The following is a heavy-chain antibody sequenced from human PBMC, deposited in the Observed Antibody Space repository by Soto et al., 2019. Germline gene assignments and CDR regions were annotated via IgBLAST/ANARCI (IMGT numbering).Heavy chain of an antibody. CDR1: GYTFSSYY. CDR3: ARGGGIVVVTAPYEH. J-gene: IGHJ1*01. D-gene: IGHD2-21*02. Sequence: ASVKVSCKASGYTFSSYYMNWVRQAPGQGLEWLGIINPSGGYTTYAQRFLGRVTMTSDTSTSTVHMELGSLTSEDTAVYYCARGGGIVVVTAPYEHWGKGTLVTVAS. CDR2: INPSGGYT. V-gene: IGHV1-46*03.